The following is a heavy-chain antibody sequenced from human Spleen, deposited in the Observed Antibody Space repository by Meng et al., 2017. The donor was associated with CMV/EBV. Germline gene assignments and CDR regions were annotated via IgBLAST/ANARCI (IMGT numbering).Heavy chain of an antibody. V-gene: IGHV4-34*01. CDR1: GGSYIGYY. J-gene: IGHJ5*02. CDR2: INHSGST. CDR3: ARNGRFLNWFDP. D-gene: IGHD3-3*01. Sequence: LPFAFYGGSYIGYYWSWIRQPPGKGLEWIGEINHSGSTNYNPSLKSRVTISVDTSKNQFSLKLSSVTAADTAVYYCARNGRFLNWFDPWGQGTLVTVSS.